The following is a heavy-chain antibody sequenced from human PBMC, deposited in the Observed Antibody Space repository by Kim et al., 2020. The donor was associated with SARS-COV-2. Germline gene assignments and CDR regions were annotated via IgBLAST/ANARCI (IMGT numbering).Heavy chain of an antibody. CDR1: GGSISSSGYY. J-gene: IGHJ1*01. D-gene: IGHD6-13*01. CDR3: ARGQQLVSYFQH. Sequence: SETLSLTCTVSGGSISSSGYYWGWIRQPPGKGLEWIGSIYYSGSTFYNPSLKSRVTISVDTSKNQFSLKLTSVIAADTAVYYCARGQQLVSYFQHWGQGTLVSLSS. CDR2: IYYSGST. V-gene: IGHV4-39*01.